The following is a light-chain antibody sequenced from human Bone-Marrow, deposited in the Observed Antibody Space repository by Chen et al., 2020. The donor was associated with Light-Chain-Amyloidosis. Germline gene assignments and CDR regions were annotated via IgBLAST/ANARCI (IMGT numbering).Light chain of an antibody. V-gene: IGLV3-21*02. Sequence: SYVVTQPPSVSVTPGQTARIPGGGNNIGSKSVNWYQQKPGQAPVLVVYDDTERPSGIPERISGSNSGNTATLTINRVEAGDEADYYCQLWDSSSDHYVFATGTKVTVL. J-gene: IGLJ1*01. CDR3: QLWDSSSDHYV. CDR2: DDT. CDR1: NIGSKS.